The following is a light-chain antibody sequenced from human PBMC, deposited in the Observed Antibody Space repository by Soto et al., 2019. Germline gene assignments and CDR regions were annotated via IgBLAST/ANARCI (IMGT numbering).Light chain of an antibody. J-gene: IGKJ4*01. CDR2: RAS. CDR3: QQSGSSPLT. CDR1: QTVTNRY. V-gene: IGKV3-20*01. Sequence: EIVLTQSPGTLSLSPGERATLSCRASQTVTNRYLAWYQQKPGQSPRLLLYRASTRATDIPDRFSGSGSGTDFTLTISRLEPEDFAVYYCQQSGSSPLTFGGGTKVDIK.